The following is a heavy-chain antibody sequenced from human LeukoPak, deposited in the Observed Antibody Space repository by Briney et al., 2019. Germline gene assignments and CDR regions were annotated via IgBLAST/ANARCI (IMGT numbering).Heavy chain of an antibody. CDR2: ISSSGSTI. CDR1: GFTFGDYY. J-gene: IGHJ4*02. D-gene: IGHD6-13*01. CDR3: SIISEGIADRY. V-gene: IGHV3-11*04. Sequence: PGGSLRLSCAASGFTFGDYYMTWIRQAPGKGLEWVSYISSSGSTIYYADSVKGRFTISRDNAKDSLFLQMNSLRAEDTAVYYCSIISEGIADRYWGQGTLVTVSS.